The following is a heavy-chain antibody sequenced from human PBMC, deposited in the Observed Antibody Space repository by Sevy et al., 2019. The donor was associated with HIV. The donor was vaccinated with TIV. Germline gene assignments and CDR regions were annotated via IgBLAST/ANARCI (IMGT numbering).Heavy chain of an antibody. CDR1: GFTFSYAW. V-gene: IGHV3-15*01. J-gene: IGHJ5*02. D-gene: IGHD4-17*01. CDR2: IKMKTDGGTT. Sequence: GGSLRLSCAASGFTFSYAWMSWVRQAPGKGLEWVGHIKMKTDGGTTDYAAPVKGRFTISRDDSKNTLYLQMNSLKTEDTAVYYCTSRRLFYGDYGVGWFDPWGQGTLVTVSS. CDR3: TSRRLFYGDYGVGWFDP.